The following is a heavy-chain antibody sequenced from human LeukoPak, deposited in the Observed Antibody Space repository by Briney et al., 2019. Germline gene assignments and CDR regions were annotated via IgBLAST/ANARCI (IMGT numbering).Heavy chain of an antibody. Sequence: ASVKVSCKASGYTFTSYGISWVRQAPGQGLEWMGWISAYNGNTNYAQKLQGRVTMTTDTSTSTAYMELRSLRSDDTAVYYCARDPGTQGSVTAPYYFDYWGQGTLVTVSP. CDR1: GYTFTSYG. V-gene: IGHV1-18*01. J-gene: IGHJ4*02. CDR2: ISAYNGNT. D-gene: IGHD2-21*02. CDR3: ARDPGTQGSVTAPYYFDY.